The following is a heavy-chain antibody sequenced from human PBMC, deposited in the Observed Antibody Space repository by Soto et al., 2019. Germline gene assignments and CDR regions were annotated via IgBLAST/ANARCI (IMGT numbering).Heavy chain of an antibody. CDR1: GFTFSSYS. V-gene: IGHV3-15*07. CDR3: TTSLTYYGSGSPRSYYYYYYGMDV. Sequence: PGGSLRLSCAASGFTFSSYSMNWVRQAPGKGLEWVGRIKSKTDGGTTDYTAPVKGKFTISRDDSKNKMYLQMNRLKTEDTAVYYCTTSLTYYGSGSPRSYYYYYYGMDVWGQGTTVTVSS. D-gene: IGHD3-10*01. CDR2: IKSKTDGGTT. J-gene: IGHJ6*02.